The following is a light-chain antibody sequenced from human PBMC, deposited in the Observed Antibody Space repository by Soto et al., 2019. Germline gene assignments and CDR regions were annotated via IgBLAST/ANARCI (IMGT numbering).Light chain of an antibody. J-gene: IGKJ4*01. CDR3: LQATRPPLT. CDR1: QSLVHSDGNTY. V-gene: IGKV2-24*01. Sequence: DIVMTQTPLSSAVTLGQSASISFRASQSLVHSDGNTYLRWLQQRPGQPPRLLIYQISNRFSGVPVRFSGSGAVTDFTLIISRVEAEDVVIYYCLQATRPPLTFGGGTKLEI. CDR2: QIS.